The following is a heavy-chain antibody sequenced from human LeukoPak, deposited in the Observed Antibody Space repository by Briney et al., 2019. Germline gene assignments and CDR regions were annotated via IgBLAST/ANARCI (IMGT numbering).Heavy chain of an antibody. J-gene: IGHJ4*02. CDR3: ARDLIGGWPFDC. Sequence: GGSLRLSCAASGFTVSSNYMSWVRQAPGKGLEWVSVIHSGGTIYCADSVKGRFTISRDNSKDTLYLQMNSLRADDTAVYYCARDLIGGWPFDCWGQGTLVTVSS. D-gene: IGHD6-19*01. CDR2: IHSGGTI. CDR1: GFTVSSNY. V-gene: IGHV3-66*01.